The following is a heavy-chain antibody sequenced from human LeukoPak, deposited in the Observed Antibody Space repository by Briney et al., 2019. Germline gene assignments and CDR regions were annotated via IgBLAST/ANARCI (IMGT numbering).Heavy chain of an antibody. J-gene: IGHJ5*02. CDR3: AVCKRRYWFDP. Sequence: ASVKVSCKASGYTFTNYDINWVRQATGQGPEWMGWMNPNSGNTGYAQKFQGRVTMTRDTSISTAYMELSSLTTEDTAVYYCAVCKRRYWFDPWVQGTLVTVSS. CDR2: MNPNSGNT. CDR1: GYTFTNYD. V-gene: IGHV1-8*01. D-gene: IGHD6-25*01.